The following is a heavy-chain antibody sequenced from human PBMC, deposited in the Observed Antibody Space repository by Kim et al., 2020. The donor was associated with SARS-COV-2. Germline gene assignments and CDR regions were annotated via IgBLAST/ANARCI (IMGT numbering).Heavy chain of an antibody. V-gene: IGHV3-74*01. CDR2: ST. J-gene: IGHJ4*02. Sequence: STSYADSGKGRFTISRDNAKNTLYLQMNSLRAEDTAVYYCARSRSGRLDYWGQGTLVTVSS. D-gene: IGHD3-10*01. CDR3: ARSRSGRLDY.